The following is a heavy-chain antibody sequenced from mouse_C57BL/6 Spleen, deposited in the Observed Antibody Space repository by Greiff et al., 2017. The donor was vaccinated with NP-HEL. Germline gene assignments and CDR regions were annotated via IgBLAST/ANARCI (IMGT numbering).Heavy chain of an antibody. J-gene: IGHJ4*01. Sequence: VQLQQSGPELVKPGASVKISCKASGYTFTDYYMNWVKQSHGKSLEWIGDINPNNGGTSYNQKFKGKATLTVDKSSSTAYMELRSLTSEDSAVYYCAIDGYYFYAMDYWGQGTSVTVSS. D-gene: IGHD2-3*01. CDR2: INPNNGGT. CDR1: GYTFTDYY. V-gene: IGHV1-26*01. CDR3: AIDGYYFYAMDY.